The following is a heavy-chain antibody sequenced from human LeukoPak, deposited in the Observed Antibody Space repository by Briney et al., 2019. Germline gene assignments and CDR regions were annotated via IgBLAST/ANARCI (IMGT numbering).Heavy chain of an antibody. CDR3: AREGREKGYYDSSGYYLDY. V-gene: IGHV1-69*13. CDR1: GGTFSSYA. D-gene: IGHD3-22*01. Sequence: ASVKVSCKASGGTFSSYAISWVRQAPGQGLEWMGGIIPIFGTANYAQKFQGRVTITADESTSTAYMELSSLRSEDTAVHYCAREGREKGYYDSSGYYLDYWGQGTLVTVSS. CDR2: IIPIFGTA. J-gene: IGHJ4*02.